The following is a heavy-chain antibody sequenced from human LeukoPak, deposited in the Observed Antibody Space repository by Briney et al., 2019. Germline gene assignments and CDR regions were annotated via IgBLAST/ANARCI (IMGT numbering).Heavy chain of an antibody. CDR1: GGTFSSYA. CDR2: IIPIFGTA. Sequence: ASVKVSCKASGGTFSSYAISWVRQAPGQGLEWMGGIIPIFGTANYAQKFQGRATITTDESTSTAYMELSSLRSEDTAVYYCARGIAARLRGWGYFDYWGQGTLVTVSS. V-gene: IGHV1-69*05. J-gene: IGHJ4*02. D-gene: IGHD6-6*01. CDR3: ARGIAARLRGWGYFDY.